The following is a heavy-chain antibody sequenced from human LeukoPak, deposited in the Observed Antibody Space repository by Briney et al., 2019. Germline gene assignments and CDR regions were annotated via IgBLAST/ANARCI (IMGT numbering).Heavy chain of an antibody. CDR1: GFTFSSYA. CDR2: ISGSGGST. D-gene: IGHD3-10*01. CDR3: AKARFGELSNYYYMDV. V-gene: IGHV3-23*01. J-gene: IGHJ6*03. Sequence: GGSLRLSCAASGFTFSSYAMSWVRQAPGKGLEWVSAISGSGGSTYYADSVKGRFTISRDNSKNTLYLQMNSLRAEDTAVYYCAKARFGELSNYYYMDVWGKGTTVTVSS.